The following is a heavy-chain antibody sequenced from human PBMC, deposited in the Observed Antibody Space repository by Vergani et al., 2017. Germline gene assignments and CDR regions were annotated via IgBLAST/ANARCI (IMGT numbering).Heavy chain of an antibody. CDR3: ARKTGYSSGWHFYP. CDR2: IIPILGIA. CDR1: GGTFSSYT. V-gene: IGHV1-69*02. J-gene: IGHJ5*02. D-gene: IGHD6-19*01. Sequence: QVQLVQSGAEVKKPGSSVKVFCKASGGTFSSYTISWVRQAPGQGLEWMGRIIPILGIANYGQKFQGRVPITADKSTSTAYMELSSLRSEDTAVYYCARKTGYSSGWHFYPWSQGTLVTVSS.